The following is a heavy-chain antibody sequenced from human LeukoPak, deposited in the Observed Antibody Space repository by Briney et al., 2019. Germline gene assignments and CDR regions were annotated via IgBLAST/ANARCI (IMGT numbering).Heavy chain of an antibody. D-gene: IGHD2-2*01. V-gene: IGHV4-30-2*01. Sequence: SQTLSLTCSVSGGAVSSGGYYWSWIRQPPGKGLEWIGFLYRSENTFYKPSLKSRVTISEDTSKNHFSLQISSVTAADTAVYYCVRAPPAYCDSTTCPWIWGQGTMVTVSS. CDR1: GGAVSSGGYY. CDR2: LYRSENT. CDR3: VRAPPAYCDSTTCPWI. J-gene: IGHJ3*02.